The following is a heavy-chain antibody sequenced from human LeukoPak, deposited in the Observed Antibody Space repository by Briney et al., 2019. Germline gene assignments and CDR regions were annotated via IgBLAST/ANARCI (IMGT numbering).Heavy chain of an antibody. CDR1: GFTFGDYA. CDR3: TRDGVRYYYGSGSYSASQSVDY. Sequence: GGSLRLSCTASGFTFGDYAMSWVRQAPGKGLEWVGFIRSKAYGGTTEYAASVKGRFTISRDDSKSIAYLQMNSLKTEDTAVYYCTRDGVRYYYGSGSYSASQSVDYWGQGTLVTVSS. V-gene: IGHV3-49*04. CDR2: IRSKAYGGTT. D-gene: IGHD3-10*01. J-gene: IGHJ4*02.